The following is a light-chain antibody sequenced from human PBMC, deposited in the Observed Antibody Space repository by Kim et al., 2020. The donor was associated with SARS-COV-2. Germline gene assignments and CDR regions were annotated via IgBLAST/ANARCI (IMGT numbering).Light chain of an antibody. J-gene: IGLJ2*01. V-gene: IGLV3-1*01. CDR1: KLGDKY. CDR2: QDS. CDR3: QAWDSSNVV. Sequence: VSPGQTASITCSGDKLGDKYACWYQQKPGQSPVLVIYQDSKRPSGIPERFSGSNSGNTATLTISGPQAMDEADYYCQAWDSSNVVFGGGTQLTVL.